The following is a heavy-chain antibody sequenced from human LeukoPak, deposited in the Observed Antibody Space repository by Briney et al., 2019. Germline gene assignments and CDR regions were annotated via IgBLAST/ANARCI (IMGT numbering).Heavy chain of an antibody. V-gene: IGHV4-59*01. CDR3: ARLREEYCSSTSCLYYYYYYMDV. CDR1: GGSISSYY. D-gene: IGHD2-2*01. J-gene: IGHJ6*03. CDR2: IYYSGST. Sequence: PSETLSLTCTVSGGSISSYYWSWIRQPPGKGLEWIGYIYYSGSTKYNPSLTSRVTISVDTSKNQFSLKLSSVTAADTAVYYCARLREEYCSSTSCLYYYYYYMDVWGKGTTVTVSS.